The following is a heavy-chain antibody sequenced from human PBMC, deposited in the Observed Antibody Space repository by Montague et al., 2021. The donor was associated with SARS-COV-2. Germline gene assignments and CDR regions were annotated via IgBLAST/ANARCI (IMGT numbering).Heavy chain of an antibody. V-gene: IGHV2-70*20. CDR3: ARSLYDILTGYYLPFDY. Sequence: PALVKPTQTLTLTCTFSGFSLSTSGMYVSWVRQPPGKALEWLALIDWDDNKFYSTSLKTRLTISKDTSKNQVVLTMTNVDPVDTATYYCARSLYDILTGYYLPFDYWGQGTLVTVSP. CDR1: GFSLSTSGMY. D-gene: IGHD3-9*01. CDR2: IDWDDNK. J-gene: IGHJ4*02.